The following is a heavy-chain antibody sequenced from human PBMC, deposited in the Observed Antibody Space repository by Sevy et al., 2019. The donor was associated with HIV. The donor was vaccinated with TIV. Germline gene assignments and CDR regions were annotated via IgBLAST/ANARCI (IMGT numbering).Heavy chain of an antibody. Sequence: GGSLRLSCAASGFTFSSYAMSWVHQAPGKGLEWVSVISGGGGSTYYADSVKGRFTISSANSKNTLYLQMNSLRAEDTAIYYCAKDEGSYDSSGYYSGFDYWGQGTLVTVSS. J-gene: IGHJ4*02. CDR2: ISGGGGST. CDR3: AKDEGSYDSSGYYSGFDY. D-gene: IGHD3-22*01. CDR1: GFTFSSYA. V-gene: IGHV3-23*01.